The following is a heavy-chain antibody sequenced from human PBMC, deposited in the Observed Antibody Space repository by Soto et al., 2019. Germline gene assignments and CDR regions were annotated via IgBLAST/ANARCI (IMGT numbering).Heavy chain of an antibody. Sequence: QVQLVESGGGLVKPGGSLRLSCAASGFAFSDYYRSWIRQAPGKGLEGISYISGTGNTISYADSVKGRFTISRDNAKNSLYLQMNSLRAEGAAVYYCAREGNRFQHWGQGTLVTVSS. D-gene: IGHD3-10*01. V-gene: IGHV3-11*01. CDR3: AREGNRFQH. CDR1: GFAFSDYY. J-gene: IGHJ1*01. CDR2: ISGTGNTI.